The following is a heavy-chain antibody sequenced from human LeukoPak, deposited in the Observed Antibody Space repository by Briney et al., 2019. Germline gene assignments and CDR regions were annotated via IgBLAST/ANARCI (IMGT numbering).Heavy chain of an antibody. V-gene: IGHV4-59*13. Sequence: PSGTLSLTCTVSGGSISNYYWSWIRQPPGKGLEWIGYIYYSGSTNYNPSLESRVTISVDTSKNQFSLKRDSVTAADTAVYYCARGRSGSYHSPFDYWGQGTLVTVSS. CDR3: ARGRSGSYHSPFDY. J-gene: IGHJ4*02. CDR2: IYYSGST. CDR1: GGSISNYY. D-gene: IGHD1-26*01.